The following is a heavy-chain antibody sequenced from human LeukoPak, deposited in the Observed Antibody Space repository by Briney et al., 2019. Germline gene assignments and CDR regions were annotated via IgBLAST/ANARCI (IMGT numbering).Heavy chain of an antibody. Sequence: SETLSLTCAVSGGSISSGGYSWSWTRQPPGKGLEWIGYIYHSGSTYYNPSLKSRVTISVDRSKNQFSLKLSSVTAADTAVYYCARGGYSGYDDAFDIWGQGTMVTVSS. D-gene: IGHD5-12*01. J-gene: IGHJ3*02. CDR3: ARGGYSGYDDAFDI. CDR1: GGSISSGGYS. CDR2: IYHSGST. V-gene: IGHV4-30-2*01.